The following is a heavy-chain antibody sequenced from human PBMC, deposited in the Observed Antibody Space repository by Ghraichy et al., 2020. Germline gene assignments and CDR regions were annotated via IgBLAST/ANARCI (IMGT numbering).Heavy chain of an antibody. V-gene: IGHV3-23*01. Sequence: GGSLRLSCVGSGFTFDTYAMGWVRQGPGKGLEWVSSISGSGGHTYYGDSVKGRFTISRDNSKNTLYLEMNSLTVDDTAEYYCAKDLGMIVVVRFAFNAWGHGTMVTVSS. CDR3: AKDLGMIVVVRFAFNA. CDR2: ISGSGGHT. CDR1: GFTFDTYA. J-gene: IGHJ3*01. D-gene: IGHD3-22*01.